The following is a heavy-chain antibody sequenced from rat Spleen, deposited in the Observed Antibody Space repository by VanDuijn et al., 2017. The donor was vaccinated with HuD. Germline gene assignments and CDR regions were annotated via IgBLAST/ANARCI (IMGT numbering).Heavy chain of an antibody. J-gene: IGHJ4*01. V-gene: IGHV5S13*01. CDR2: ISTGGGNT. CDR3: ARHGRGETTYYYVMDA. Sequence: EVQLVESGGDLAQPGRSLKLSCAASGFTFSNYGMAWVRQTPTKGLEWVASISTGGGNTYYRDSVKGRFTASRENAQNILYLQMNSLRSEDTATYYCARHGRGETTYYYVMDAWGQGASVTVSS. CDR1: GFTFSNYG. D-gene: IGHD4-3*01.